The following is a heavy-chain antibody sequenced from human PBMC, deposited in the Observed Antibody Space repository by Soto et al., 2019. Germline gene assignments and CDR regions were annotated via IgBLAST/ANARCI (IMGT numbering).Heavy chain of an antibody. V-gene: IGHV3-21*01. CDR2: ISSSSSYI. CDR1: GFTFSSYS. D-gene: IGHD3-22*01. CDR3: ARPPYYYDSSWYYFDY. J-gene: IGHJ4*02. Sequence: PGGSLRLSCAASGFTFSSYSMNWVRQAPGKGLEWVSSISSSSSYIYYADSVKGRFTISRDNAKNSLYLQMNSLRAEDTAVYYCARPPYYYDSSWYYFDYWGQGTLVTVSS.